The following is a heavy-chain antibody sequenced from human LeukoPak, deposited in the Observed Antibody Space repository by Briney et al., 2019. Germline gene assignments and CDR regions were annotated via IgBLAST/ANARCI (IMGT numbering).Heavy chain of an antibody. V-gene: IGHV5-51*01. CDR3: ARRKLGYCSGGSCPNWFDP. Sequence: GESLKISCQGSGYTFTSYWIAWVRQLPGKGLESVALIYPGDSDVRYSPSFQGQVTISADKSINTAYLQWSSLKASDTAMYYCARRKLGYCSGGSCPNWFDPWGQGTLVTVSS. J-gene: IGHJ5*02. CDR1: GYTFTSYW. CDR2: IYPGDSDV. D-gene: IGHD2-15*01.